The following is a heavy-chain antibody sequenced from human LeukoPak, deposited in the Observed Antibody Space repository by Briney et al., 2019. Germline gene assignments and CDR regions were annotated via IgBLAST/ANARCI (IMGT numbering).Heavy chain of an antibody. Sequence: SVKVSCKASGGTFSSYAISWVRQAPGQGLEWMGGIIPIFGTANYAQKFQGRVTITADESTSTAYMELSSLRFEDTAVYYCARQMGPYYYDSRQPIDYWGQGTLVTVSS. CDR2: IIPIFGTA. V-gene: IGHV1-69*13. J-gene: IGHJ4*02. CDR1: GGTFSSYA. D-gene: IGHD3-22*01. CDR3: ARQMGPYYYDSRQPIDY.